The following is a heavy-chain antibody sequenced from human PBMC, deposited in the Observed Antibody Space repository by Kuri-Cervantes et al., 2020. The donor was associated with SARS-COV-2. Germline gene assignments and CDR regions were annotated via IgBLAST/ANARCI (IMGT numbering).Heavy chain of an antibody. Sequence: SETLSLTCTVSGGSISSGDYYWSWIRQPPGKGLEWIGYIYYSGSTYYNPSLKSRVTISADTSKNQFSLKLSSVTAADTAVYYCARVHLKRITIFGVVTPSYGMDVWGQGTTVTVSS. CDR3: ARVHLKRITIFGVVTPSYGMDV. J-gene: IGHJ6*02. V-gene: IGHV4-30-4*01. CDR1: GGSISSGDYY. D-gene: IGHD3-3*01. CDR2: IYYSGST.